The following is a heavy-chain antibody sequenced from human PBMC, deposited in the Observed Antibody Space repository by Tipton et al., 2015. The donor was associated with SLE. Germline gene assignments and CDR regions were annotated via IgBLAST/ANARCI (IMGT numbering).Heavy chain of an antibody. J-gene: IGHJ4*02. V-gene: IGHV1-46*01. CDR1: GYTFTNYN. D-gene: IGHD2-21*01. CDR3: ARDRADYYFDY. CDR2: INPSGGST. Sequence: QLVQSGPEVKKPGASVKVSCKASGYTFTNYNMHWVRQAPGQGLEWMGIINPSGGSTRYAEKFQGRVTMTRDTSTSTVYMELSSLRTEDTAVYYCARDRADYYFDYWGQGTLVTVSS.